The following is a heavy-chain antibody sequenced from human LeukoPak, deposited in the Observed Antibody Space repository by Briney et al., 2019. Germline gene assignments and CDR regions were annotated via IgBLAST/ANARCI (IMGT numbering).Heavy chain of an antibody. CDR1: GFTFSPYA. V-gene: IGHV3-48*04. CDR2: ISSGSTSV. Sequence: GGSLRLSCTASGFTFSPYAMNWVRQAPGKGLEWVSYISSGSTSVYYADSVKGRFIISRDNARNSLHLQMNSLRAEDTAVYYCAIPPLSGTGSSRPLAEMDVWGQGTTVTVSS. J-gene: IGHJ6*02. D-gene: IGHD3-10*01. CDR3: AIPPLSGTGSSRPLAEMDV.